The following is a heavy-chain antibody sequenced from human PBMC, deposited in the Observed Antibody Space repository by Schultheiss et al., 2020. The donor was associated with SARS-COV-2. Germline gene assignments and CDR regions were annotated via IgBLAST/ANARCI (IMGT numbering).Heavy chain of an antibody. CDR1: GFTFSSYW. D-gene: IGHD2-2*01. V-gene: IGHV3-30*03. CDR3: ARPMTAMPYDAFDI. Sequence: GGSLRLSCAASGFTFSSYWMSWVRQAPGKGLEWVAVISYDGNNIYYADSVKGRFTISRDNSKNTLYLQMNSLRAEDTAVYYCARPMTAMPYDAFDIWGQGTMVTVSS. CDR2: ISYDGNNI. J-gene: IGHJ3*02.